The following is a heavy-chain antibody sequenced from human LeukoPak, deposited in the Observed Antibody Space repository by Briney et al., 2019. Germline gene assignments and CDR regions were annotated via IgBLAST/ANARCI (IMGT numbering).Heavy chain of an antibody. J-gene: IGHJ4*02. D-gene: IGHD4-23*01. CDR2: ISSNGDYT. CDR1: GFSFSKYA. V-gene: IGHV3-64*01. CDR3: ASWGYGGMDY. Sequence: GGSLRLSCVASGFSFSKYAMHWVRQAPGKGLEYVSGISSNGDYTYYSNSVKDRFIISRDNSKNTVYLQMNSLRAEDTAVYYCASWGYGGMDYWGQGTLVTVSS.